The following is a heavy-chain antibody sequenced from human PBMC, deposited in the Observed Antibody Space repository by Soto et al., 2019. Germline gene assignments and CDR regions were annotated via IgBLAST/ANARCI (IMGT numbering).Heavy chain of an antibody. J-gene: IGHJ5*02. Sequence: QVQLQESGPGLVKPSETLSLTCTVSGGSISSYYWSWIRQPPGKGLEWIGYIYYSGSTNYNPSLKSRVTISVDTSKNQCSLKLSAVTAADTAVYYCARVRGHYDYIWGSYRYSSFDPWGQGTLVTVSS. CDR3: ARVRGHYDYIWGSYRYSSFDP. V-gene: IGHV4-59*01. D-gene: IGHD3-16*02. CDR2: IYYSGST. CDR1: GGSISSYY.